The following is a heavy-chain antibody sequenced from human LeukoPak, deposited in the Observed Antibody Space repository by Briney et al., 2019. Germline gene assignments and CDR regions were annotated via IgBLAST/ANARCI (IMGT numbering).Heavy chain of an antibody. Sequence: PGGSLRLSCAASGFTFSSYAMSWVRQAPGKGLEWVAVISYDGSNKYYADSVKGRFTISRDNSKNTLYLQMNSLRAEDTAVYYCARDGDGGAKDYWGQGTLVTVSS. D-gene: IGHD3-16*01. J-gene: IGHJ4*02. CDR2: ISYDGSNK. CDR1: GFTFSSYA. V-gene: IGHV3-30-3*01. CDR3: ARDGDGGAKDY.